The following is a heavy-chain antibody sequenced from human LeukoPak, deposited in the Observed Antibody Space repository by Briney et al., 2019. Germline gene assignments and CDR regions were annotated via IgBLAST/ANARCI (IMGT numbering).Heavy chain of an antibody. J-gene: IGHJ4*02. CDR2: ISGSGGST. D-gene: IGHD3-3*01. V-gene: IGHV3-23*01. Sequence: GGSLRLSCAASGFTFSSYAMSWVRQAPGKGLEWVSAISGSGGSTYYADSVKGRFTISRDNAKNSLYLQMNSLRAEDTAVYYCAREAYDFWGLDYWGQGTLVTVSS. CDR3: AREAYDFWGLDY. CDR1: GFTFSSYA.